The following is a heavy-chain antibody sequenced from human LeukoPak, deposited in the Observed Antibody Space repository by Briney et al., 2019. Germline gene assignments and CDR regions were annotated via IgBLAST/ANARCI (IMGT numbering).Heavy chain of an antibody. Sequence: SETLSLTCAVYGGSFSGYHWSWIRQPPGKGLEWIGEISHRGSTNYNPSLKSRDTIPVDTSKNQSSLKLSSVTAADTAVYYCASIDYDILTGYYGNWFDPWGQGTLVTVSS. CDR3: ASIDYDILTGYYGNWFDP. V-gene: IGHV4-34*01. D-gene: IGHD3-9*01. CDR1: GGSFSGYH. J-gene: IGHJ5*02. CDR2: ISHRGST.